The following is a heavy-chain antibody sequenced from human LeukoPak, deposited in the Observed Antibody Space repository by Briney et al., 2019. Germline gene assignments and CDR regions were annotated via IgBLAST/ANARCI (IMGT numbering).Heavy chain of an antibody. D-gene: IGHD6-13*01. CDR3: ARGRIAAAGYNWFDP. CDR2: IIPIFGTA. V-gene: IGHV1-69*06. Sequence: SVKVSCKASGGTFSSYAISWVRQAPGQGLEWMGGIIPIFGTANYAQKFQGRVTITADKSTSTAYMELSSLRSEDTAVYYCARGRIAAAGYNWFDPWGQGTLVTVSS. J-gene: IGHJ5*02. CDR1: GGTFSSYA.